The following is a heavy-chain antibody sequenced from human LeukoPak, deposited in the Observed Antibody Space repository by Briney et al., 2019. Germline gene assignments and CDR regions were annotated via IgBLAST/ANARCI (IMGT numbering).Heavy chain of an antibody. CDR2: ISSSGSTI. CDR3: EKNRKGHNYWYFDY. D-gene: IGHD5-24*01. CDR1: GFTFSDYY. J-gene: IGHJ4*02. V-gene: IGHV3-11*04. Sequence: GGSLRLSCAASGFTFSDYYMSWIRQAPGKGLEWVSYISSSGSTIYYADSVKGRITISRDNAKNSLYLQMNSLRAEDTAVYYGEKNRKGHNYWYFDYWGQETLVTVAS.